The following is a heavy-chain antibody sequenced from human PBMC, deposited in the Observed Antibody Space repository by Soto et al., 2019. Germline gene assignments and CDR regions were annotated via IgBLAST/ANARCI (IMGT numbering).Heavy chain of an antibody. CDR3: ARERNYYDSSRLDY. Sequence: SETLSLTCAVYGGSFSGYYLSWIRQPPGKGLEWIGDINHSGTTNYNPSLKSRVTISVDTSKNQFSLKLTSVTAADTAVYYCARERNYYDSSRLDYWGQGTLVTVS. CDR2: INHSGTT. V-gene: IGHV4-34*01. D-gene: IGHD3-22*01. CDR1: GGSFSGYY. J-gene: IGHJ4*02.